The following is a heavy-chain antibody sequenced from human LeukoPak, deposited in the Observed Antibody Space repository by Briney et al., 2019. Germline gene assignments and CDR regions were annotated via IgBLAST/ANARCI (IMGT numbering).Heavy chain of an antibody. D-gene: IGHD2-15*01. Sequence: GRSLRLSCAASGFTFSSYDMHWVRQAPGKGLEWVAVIWYDGSNKYYADSVKGRFTISRDNSKNTLYLQMNSLRAEDTAVYYCASEGCSGGSCYFDYWGQGTLVTVSS. CDR3: ASEGCSGGSCYFDY. J-gene: IGHJ4*02. CDR2: IWYDGSNK. V-gene: IGHV3-33*01. CDR1: GFTFSSYD.